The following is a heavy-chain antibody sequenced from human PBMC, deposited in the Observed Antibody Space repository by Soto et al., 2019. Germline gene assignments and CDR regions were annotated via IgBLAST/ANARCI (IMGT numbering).Heavy chain of an antibody. Sequence: GGSLRLSCAASELTFSSYSMNWVRQAPGKGLEWVSSISSRSSYIYDADSVKGRFTISRDNAKNSLYLQMNSLRAEDMAVYYCARDADYTDPFDIWGQGTMVTVS. D-gene: IGHD4-4*01. CDR3: ARDADYTDPFDI. V-gene: IGHV3-21*01. CDR1: ELTFSSYS. J-gene: IGHJ3*02. CDR2: ISSRSSYI.